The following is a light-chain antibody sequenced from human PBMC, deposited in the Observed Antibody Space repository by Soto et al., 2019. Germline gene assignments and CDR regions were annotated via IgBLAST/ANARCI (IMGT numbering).Light chain of an antibody. V-gene: IGKV3-20*01. J-gene: IGKJ2*01. CDR2: GSS. Sequence: EVVLTQSPGTLSLSPGERATLSCRSSQSVTNNYFAWYQQKPGQATRLLIFGSSDRATGIPDRFSGSGSGTDFTLTISRLEPEDCAVYYCQQYGSSPPYTFGQGTKLEIK. CDR1: QSVTNNY. CDR3: QQYGSSPPYT.